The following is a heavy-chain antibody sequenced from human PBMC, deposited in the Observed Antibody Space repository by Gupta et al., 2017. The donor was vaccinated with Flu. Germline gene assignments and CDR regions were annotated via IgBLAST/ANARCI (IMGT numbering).Heavy chain of an antibody. J-gene: IGHJ4*02. V-gene: IGHV1-2*06. D-gene: IGHD2-21*02. CDR2: INPNSAVT. Sequence: QVQLVQSGAEVKEPGASVKVSCKASGYTFIGYYIHWVRQAPGEGLEWMGRINPNSAVTMYAQKFQGRATMTSDTSISTAYMELINLRSDDTAGYYCARDPAGDGNYFSDHWGQGTLITVSS. CDR1: GYTFIGYY. CDR3: ARDPAGDGNYFSDH.